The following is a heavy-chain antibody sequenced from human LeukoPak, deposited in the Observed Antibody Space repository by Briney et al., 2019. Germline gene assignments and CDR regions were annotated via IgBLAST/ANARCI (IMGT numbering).Heavy chain of an antibody. CDR2: ISAYNGNT. Sequence: ASVKVSCKASGYTFTSYGISWVRQAPGQGLEWMGWISAYNGNTNYAQNLQGRVTMTTDTSTSTAYMELRSLRSDDTAVYYCARDRSTSCYGCLGYWGQGTLVTVSS. CDR3: ARDRSTSCYGCLGY. CDR1: GYTFTSYG. V-gene: IGHV1-18*01. J-gene: IGHJ4*02. D-gene: IGHD2-2*01.